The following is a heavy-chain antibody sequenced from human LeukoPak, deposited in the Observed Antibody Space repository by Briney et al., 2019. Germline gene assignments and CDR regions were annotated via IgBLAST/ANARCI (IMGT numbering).Heavy chain of an antibody. V-gene: IGHV4-59*01. CDR2: TNYSGST. D-gene: IGHD1-26*01. Sequence: KPSETLSLTCTVSGGSIINFYWSWIRQPPGKGLEWIGYTNYSGSTNYNPSLKSRVTISIDTSKNQSSLKLSSVTAADTAVYYCARDGGGGAAAYWGQGTLVTVSS. CDR3: ARDGGGGAAAY. J-gene: IGHJ4*02. CDR1: GGSIINFY.